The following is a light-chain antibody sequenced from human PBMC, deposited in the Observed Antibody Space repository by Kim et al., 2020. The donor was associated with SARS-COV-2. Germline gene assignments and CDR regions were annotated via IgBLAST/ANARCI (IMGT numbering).Light chain of an antibody. Sequence: ASTGDRVTITCRASQDISSYLAWYQQKPGKAPKLLIYAASTLQSGVPSRFSGSGSGTDFTLTISCLQSEDFATYYCQQYYSYPQTFGQGTKVDIK. V-gene: IGKV1-8*01. CDR2: AAS. CDR3: QQYYSYPQT. CDR1: QDISSY. J-gene: IGKJ1*01.